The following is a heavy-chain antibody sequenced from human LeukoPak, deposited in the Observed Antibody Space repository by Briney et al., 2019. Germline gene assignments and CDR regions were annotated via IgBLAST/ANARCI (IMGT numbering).Heavy chain of an antibody. CDR3: ARNGGYDFKYYYYYYMDV. J-gene: IGHJ6*03. D-gene: IGHD5-12*01. Sequence: ASVKVSCKASGYTFTSYDINWVRQATGQGLEWMGWMNLNSGNTGYAQKFQGRVTMTRNTSISTAYMELSSLRSEDTAVYYCARNGGYDFKYYYYYYMDVWGKGTTVTVSS. CDR1: GYTFTSYD. V-gene: IGHV1-8*01. CDR2: MNLNSGNT.